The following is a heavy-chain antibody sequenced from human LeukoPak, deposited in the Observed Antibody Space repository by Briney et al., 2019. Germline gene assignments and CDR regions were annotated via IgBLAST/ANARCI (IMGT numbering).Heavy chain of an antibody. CDR1: GYSISSGYF. CDR2: ISHSGSS. J-gene: IGHJ4*02. V-gene: IGHV4-38-2*02. Sequence: PSETLSLTCAVSGYSISSGYFWAWIRPPPGKGLEWIGIISHSGSSYSKPSLKSRVIISGDTSNNQFSLKLTSVTAADTATYYCARDGYYYDGSFEYWGQGIRVAVSS. D-gene: IGHD3-22*01. CDR3: ARDGYYYDGSFEY.